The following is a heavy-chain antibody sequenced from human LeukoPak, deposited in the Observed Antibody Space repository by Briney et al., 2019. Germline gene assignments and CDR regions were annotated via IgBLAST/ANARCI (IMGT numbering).Heavy chain of an antibody. CDR1: GGSFSGYY. J-gene: IGHJ6*03. Sequence: SETLSLTCAVYGGSFSGYYWSWIRQPPGKGLEWIGEINHSGSTNYNPSLKSRVTISVDTSKNQFSLKLSSVTAADTAVYYCARVQGGYYYYYYYMDVWGKGTAVTVSS. CDR3: ARVQGGYYYYYYYMDV. D-gene: IGHD2-15*01. CDR2: INHSGST. V-gene: IGHV4-34*01.